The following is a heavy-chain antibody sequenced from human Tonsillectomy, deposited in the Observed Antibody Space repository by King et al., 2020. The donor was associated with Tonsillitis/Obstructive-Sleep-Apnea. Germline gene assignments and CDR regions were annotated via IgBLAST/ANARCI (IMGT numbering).Heavy chain of an antibody. CDR3: ARAGEYYYYYYMDV. J-gene: IGHJ6*03. CDR1: GLTVSHNY. V-gene: IGHV3-66*01. Sequence: VQLVESGGGLVQPGGSLRLSCAASGLTVSHNYLSWVRQAPEKGLAWGSIIYGGGNTYYADSVKGRFTISSDSSKNTLYLQMNSLRVEDTAVYYCARAGEYYYYYYMDVWGKGTTVTVSS. CDR2: IYGGGNT. D-gene: IGHD6-19*01.